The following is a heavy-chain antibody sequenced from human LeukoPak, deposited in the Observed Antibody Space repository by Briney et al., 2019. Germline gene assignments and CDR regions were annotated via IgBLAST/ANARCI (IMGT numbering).Heavy chain of an antibody. J-gene: IGHJ4*02. CDR3: ARDETEYTSSWAYLDD. CDR2: INPNNGGT. V-gene: IGHV1-2*03. D-gene: IGHD6-13*01. Sequence: LVASVKVSCKASGYTFTGYSIHWVRQAPGQGLEWMGWINPNNGGTIYAQKFQGRVTMTRDTSSSTAYMELSGLRSDDTALYYCARDETEYTSSWAYLDDWGQGTLVTVSS. CDR1: GYTFTGYS.